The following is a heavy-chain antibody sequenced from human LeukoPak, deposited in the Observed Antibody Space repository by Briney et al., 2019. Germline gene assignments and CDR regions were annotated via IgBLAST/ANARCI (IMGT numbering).Heavy chain of an antibody. CDR1: GGSLSSYY. Sequence: KPSETLSLTCTVSGGSLSSYYWSWIRQTPGKGLEWIGDIYYSGSTNYNPSLKSRVTISVDTSKNQFSLKLSSVTAADTAVYYCARHTDIAPLSSLKYWGQGTLVTVSS. CDR3: ARHTDIAPLSSLKY. V-gene: IGHV4-59*08. J-gene: IGHJ4*02. D-gene: IGHD6-13*01. CDR2: IYYSGST.